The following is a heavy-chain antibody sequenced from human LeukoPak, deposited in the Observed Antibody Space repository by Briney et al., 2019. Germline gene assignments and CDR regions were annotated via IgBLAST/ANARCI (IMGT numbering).Heavy chain of an antibody. Sequence: GASVKVSCKASGYTFTAYYIHWVRQAPGQGLEWMGWINPNSGGTNFAQQFQGRVTMTRDTSITTAYMELSRLRSDDAAMYYCARSDFYYYVMDIWGQGTLVTVSS. V-gene: IGHV1-2*02. CDR2: INPNSGGT. J-gene: IGHJ6*02. CDR1: GYTFTAYY. CDR3: ARSDFYYYVMDI.